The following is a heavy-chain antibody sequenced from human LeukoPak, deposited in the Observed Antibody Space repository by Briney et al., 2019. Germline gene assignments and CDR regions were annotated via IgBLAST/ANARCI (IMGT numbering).Heavy chain of an antibody. J-gene: IGHJ4*02. Sequence: GGSLRLSCAASGFTVSSNYMSWVRQAPGKGLEWVSVIYRGGSTYYADSVKGRFTISRDNSKNTLYLQMNSLRAEDTAVYDCARDRMTYYYDSSGYYYYDCWGRGTLVTVSS. CDR3: ARDRMTYYYDSSGYYYYDC. CDR1: GFTVSSNY. V-gene: IGHV3-66*01. D-gene: IGHD3-22*01. CDR2: IYRGGST.